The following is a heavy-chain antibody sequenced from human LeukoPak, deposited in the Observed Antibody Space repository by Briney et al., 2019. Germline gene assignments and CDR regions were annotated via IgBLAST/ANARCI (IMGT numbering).Heavy chain of an antibody. D-gene: IGHD2-21*01. J-gene: IGHJ4*02. CDR2: ISYDGSNK. CDR1: GFTFSSYA. CDR3: ARDHIVGEYYFDY. V-gene: IGHV3-30-3*01. Sequence: PGGSLRLSCAAYGFTFSSYAMHWVRQAPGKGLEWVAVISYDGSNKYYADSVKGRFTISRDNSKNTLYLQMNSLRAEDTAVYYCARDHIVGEYYFDYWGQGTLVTVSS.